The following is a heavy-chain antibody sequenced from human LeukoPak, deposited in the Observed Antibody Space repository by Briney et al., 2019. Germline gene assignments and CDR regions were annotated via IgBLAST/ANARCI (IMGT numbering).Heavy chain of an antibody. D-gene: IGHD2-2*01. CDR1: GFTFSDYS. CDR3: ARSIAVVGLVDYFDY. J-gene: IGHJ4*02. V-gene: IGHV3-30-3*01. Sequence: GGSLRLSCSASGFTFSDYSMNWVRQAPGKGLEWVAVILYDENYKYYADSVKGRFTISRDNSKNTLYLQMDSLRAEDTGFYYCARSIAVVGLVDYFDYWGQGTLVTVSS. CDR2: ILYDENYK.